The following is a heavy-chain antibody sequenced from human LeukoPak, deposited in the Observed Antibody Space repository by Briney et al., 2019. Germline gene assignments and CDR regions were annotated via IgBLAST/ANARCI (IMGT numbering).Heavy chain of an antibody. CDR1: GFTFSSYG. V-gene: IGHV3-30*02. CDR3: AKDYSAFDI. J-gene: IGHJ3*02. D-gene: IGHD2-15*01. CDR2: IRYGGSNK. Sequence: PGGSLRLSCAASGFTFSSYGMHWVRQAPGKGLEWVAFIRYGGSNKYYADSVKGRFTISRDNSKNTLYLQMNSLRAEDTAVYYCAKDYSAFDIWGQGTMVTVSS.